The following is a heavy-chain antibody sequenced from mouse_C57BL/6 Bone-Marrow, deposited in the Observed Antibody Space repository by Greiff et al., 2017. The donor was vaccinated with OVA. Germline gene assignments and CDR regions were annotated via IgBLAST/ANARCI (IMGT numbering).Heavy chain of an antibody. CDR2: INPSTGGT. D-gene: IGHD2-1*01. J-gene: IGHJ1*03. V-gene: IGHV1-42*01. CDR1: GYSFTGYY. Sequence: VQLQQSGPELVKPGASVKISCKASGYSFTGYYMNWVKQSPEKSLEWIGEINPSTGGTTYNQKFKAKATLTVDKSSSTAYMQIKSLTSEDSAVYYCARSGIYYGNFYWYFDVWGTGTTVTVSS. CDR3: ARSGIYYGNFYWYFDV.